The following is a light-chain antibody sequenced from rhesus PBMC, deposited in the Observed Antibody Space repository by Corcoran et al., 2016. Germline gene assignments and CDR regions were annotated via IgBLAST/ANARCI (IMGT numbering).Light chain of an antibody. V-gene: IGKV2-78*01. CDR1: QSLLHSDGYTY. CDR3: MQGTQLPFT. Sequence: DIVMTQTPLSLPVTPGEPASISCRSSQSLLHSDGYTYLDWYLQKPGQSPQLLIYLGSNRSSGVPDRGRGGGSGIDFTLKISRVEAEDVGVYYGMQGTQLPFTFGPGTKLDIK. CDR2: LGS. J-gene: IGKJ3*01.